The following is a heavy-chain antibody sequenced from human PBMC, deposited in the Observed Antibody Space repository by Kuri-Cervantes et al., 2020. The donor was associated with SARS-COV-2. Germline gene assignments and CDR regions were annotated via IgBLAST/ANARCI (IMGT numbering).Heavy chain of an antibody. CDR2: IRXXTDGXTT. D-gene: IGHD4-17*01. V-gene: IGHV3-15*07. J-gene: IGHJ5*02. Sequence: TFINAWMTWVRQAPGKGXEWVXXIRXXTDGXTTDYAAXXXGRFXLSRDDXXNTXYLHMNRLEIEEXAVYXXXTDXSEAXXDYGGTWGQGTLVTVSS. CDR1: TFINAW. CDR3: XTDXSEAXXDYGGT.